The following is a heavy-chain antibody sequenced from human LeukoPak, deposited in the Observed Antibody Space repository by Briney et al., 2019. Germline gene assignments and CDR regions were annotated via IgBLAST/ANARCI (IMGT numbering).Heavy chain of an antibody. CDR3: ARALSSGWRLGGDVYFDY. CDR1: GGSFSGYY. Sequence: PSETLSLTCAVYGGSFSGYYWSWIRQPPGKGLEWIGEINHSGSTNYNPSLKSRVTISVDTSKNQFSLKLSSVTAADTAAYYCARALSSGWRLGGDVYFDYWGQGTLVTVSS. V-gene: IGHV4-34*01. J-gene: IGHJ4*02. D-gene: IGHD6-19*01. CDR2: INHSGST.